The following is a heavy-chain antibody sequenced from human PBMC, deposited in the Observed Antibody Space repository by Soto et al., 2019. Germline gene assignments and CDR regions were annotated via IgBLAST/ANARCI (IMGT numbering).Heavy chain of an antibody. CDR3: ARVWWFGEKEYFQN. Sequence: SGPTLVNPTQTLTLTCTISVFSLSTDGMCVSWIRQPPGKALEWLARIDWNDDKYYSTSLKTRLTISKDTSKNQAVLTMTKPDPADTATYYCARVWWFGEKEYFQNWGQGTLVTAPQ. CDR2: IDWNDDK. D-gene: IGHD2-21*01. V-gene: IGHV2-70*11. J-gene: IGHJ1*01. CDR1: VFSLSTDGMC.